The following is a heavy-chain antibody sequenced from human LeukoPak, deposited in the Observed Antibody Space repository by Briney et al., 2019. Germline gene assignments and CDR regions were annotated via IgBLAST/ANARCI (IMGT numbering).Heavy chain of an antibody. D-gene: IGHD3-22*01. V-gene: IGHV1-69*13. CDR1: GGTFSSYA. CDR3: ARDCNDPRCSGYHPYGMDV. CDR2: IIPIFGTA. Sequence: GASVKVSCKASGGTFSSYAISWVRQAPGQGLEWMGGIIPIFGTANYAQKFQGRVTITADESTSTAYMELSSLRSEDTAVYYCARDCNDPRCSGYHPYGMDVWGQGTTVTVSS. J-gene: IGHJ6*02.